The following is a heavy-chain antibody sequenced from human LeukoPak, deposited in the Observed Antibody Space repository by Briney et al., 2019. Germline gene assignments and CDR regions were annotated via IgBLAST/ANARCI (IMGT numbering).Heavy chain of an antibody. D-gene: IGHD2-15*01. CDR3: ARDRYCSGGSCYLGWFDP. J-gene: IGHJ5*02. CDR1: GFTFSSYW. Sequence: GSLRLSCAASGFTFSSYWMHWVRQPPGKGLEWIGEINHSGSTNYNPSLKSRVTISVDASKNLFALKLSSVTAADTAVYYCARDRYCSGGSCYLGWFDPWGQGTLVTVSS. CDR2: INHSGST. V-gene: IGHV4-34*01.